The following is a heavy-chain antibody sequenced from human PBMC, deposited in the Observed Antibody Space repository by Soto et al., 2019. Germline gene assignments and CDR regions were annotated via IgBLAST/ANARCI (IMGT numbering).Heavy chain of an antibody. CDR3: ARHQKAARPEYYFDY. V-gene: IGHV4-39*01. D-gene: IGHD6-6*01. CDR1: GGSISSSSYY. Sequence: SETLSLTCTVSGGSISSSSYYWGWIRQPPGKGLEWIGSIYYSGNTYYNPSRKSRVTISVDTSKNQFSLKRSSVPAADTAVYYCARHQKAARPEYYFDYWGQGTLVTVSS. J-gene: IGHJ4*02. CDR2: IYYSGNT.